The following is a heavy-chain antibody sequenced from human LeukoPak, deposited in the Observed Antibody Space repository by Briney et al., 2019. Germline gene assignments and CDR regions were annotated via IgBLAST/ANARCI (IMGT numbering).Heavy chain of an antibody. CDR3: ARGGASYYYDGRDLNDAFDI. CDR1: GFTFSDYY. CDR2: ISSSGSTI. Sequence: PGGSLRLSCAASGFTFSDYYMSWIRQAPGKGLEWVSYISSSGSTIYYADSVKGRFTISRDNAKNSLYLQMNSLGAEDTAVYYCARGGASYYYDGRDLNDAFDIWGQGTMVTVSS. V-gene: IGHV3-11*04. J-gene: IGHJ3*02. D-gene: IGHD3-22*01.